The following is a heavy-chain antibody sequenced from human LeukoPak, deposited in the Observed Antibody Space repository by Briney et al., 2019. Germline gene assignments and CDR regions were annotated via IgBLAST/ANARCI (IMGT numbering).Heavy chain of an antibody. D-gene: IGHD2-15*01. J-gene: IGHJ4*02. CDR3: AKQLGYCSDGSCYFPY. CDR1: GFTFSSSA. CDR2: VSNDGGYT. V-gene: IGHV3-23*01. Sequence: GGSLRLSCAASGFTFSSSAMTWVRQAPGKGLEWVSAVSNDGGYTYYADSVQGRFTISRDNSKSTLCLQMNSLRAEDTAVYYCAKQLGYCSDGSCYFPYWGQGTLVTVSS.